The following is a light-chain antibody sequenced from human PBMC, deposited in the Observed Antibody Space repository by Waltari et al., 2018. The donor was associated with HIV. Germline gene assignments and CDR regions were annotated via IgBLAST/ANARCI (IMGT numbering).Light chain of an antibody. CDR1: SSDVGTSEL. CDR3: SSEAGSKNRVV. J-gene: IGLJ2*01. CDR2: DVY. V-gene: IGLV2-8*01. Sequence: QSALTQSPSASWSPGQAVTISCSGPSSDVGTSELVSWYQQHPGKAPKLIIYDVYKRPSGVPQRFSGSKSGNTASLTVSGLQAEDEANYYCSSEAGSKNRVVFGGGTFLTVL.